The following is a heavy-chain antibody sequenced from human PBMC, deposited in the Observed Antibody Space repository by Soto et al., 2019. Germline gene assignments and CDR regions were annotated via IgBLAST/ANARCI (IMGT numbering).Heavy chain of an antibody. V-gene: IGHV4-59*01. Sequence: PSETLSLTCTVPGGSISSYYWSWIRQPPGKGLEWIGYIYYSGSTNYNPSLKSRVTISVDTSKNQFSLKLSSVTAADTAVYYCARDYYDSSGYYVFHGYWGQGTLVTSPQ. D-gene: IGHD3-22*01. CDR2: IYYSGST. CDR1: GGSISSYY. CDR3: ARDYYDSSGYYVFHGY. J-gene: IGHJ4*02.